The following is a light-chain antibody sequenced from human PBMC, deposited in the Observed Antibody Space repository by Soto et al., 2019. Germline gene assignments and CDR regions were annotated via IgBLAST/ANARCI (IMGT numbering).Light chain of an antibody. CDR1: QSISTF. CDR3: QQTSSVPRT. V-gene: IGKV1-39*01. CDR2: LAS. Sequence: DIQMTQSPSSLSASVGDRVTITCRASQSISTFLNWYQQRPGEAPKLLIYLASNLHSGVPSRFSCSGSGTDFTLTISSLQPEDFATYYCQQTSSVPRTFGQGTKLEIK. J-gene: IGKJ2*01.